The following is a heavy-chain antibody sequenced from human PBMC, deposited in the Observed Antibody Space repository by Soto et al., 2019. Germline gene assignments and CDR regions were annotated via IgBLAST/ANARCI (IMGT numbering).Heavy chain of an antibody. CDR3: ARDPPYCSGGSCPHPI. V-gene: IGHV4-59*01. CDR2: IYYSGST. Sequence: QVQLQESGPGLVKPSETLSLTCTVSGGSISSYYWSWIRQPPGKGLEWIGYIYYSGSTNYNPSLKTRLTIAVDPSKTRFSLKLSSVTAADTAVYYCARDPPYCSGGSCPHPIWGQGTMVTVSS. CDR1: GGSISSYY. J-gene: IGHJ3*02. D-gene: IGHD2-15*01.